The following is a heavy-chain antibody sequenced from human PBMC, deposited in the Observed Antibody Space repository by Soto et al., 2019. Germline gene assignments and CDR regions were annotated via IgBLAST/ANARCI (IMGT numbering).Heavy chain of an antibody. Sequence: QVQLVQSGAEVEKPGASVKVSCEASGYTFTGFWIHWVRQAPGQGLEWMGWINPKSGVTNYAQKFRGRVTMTRDTSISTVYMELSSLQPDDTAVYYCSKGLWTVGQCSGGTCYDGMDVWGQGTTVTVSS. CDR1: GYTFTGFW. J-gene: IGHJ6*02. D-gene: IGHD2-15*01. V-gene: IGHV1-2*02. CDR3: SKGLWTVGQCSGGTCYDGMDV. CDR2: INPKSGVT.